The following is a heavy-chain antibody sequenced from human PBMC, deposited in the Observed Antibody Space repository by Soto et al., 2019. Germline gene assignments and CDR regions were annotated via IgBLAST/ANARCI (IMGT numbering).Heavy chain of an antibody. Sequence: EVQLLESGGGLVQPGGSLRLSCAASGFTFSTYAMSWVRQAPGKGPEWVSAISGSGGTTYYADSVKGRFTLSRDNSNDTLYLHINSLRAEDTALYFCATHLSGSDLFDHCGQGTQVTVSS. CDR1: GFTFSTYA. CDR2: ISGSGGTT. J-gene: IGHJ4*02. CDR3: ATHLSGSDLFDH. V-gene: IGHV3-23*01. D-gene: IGHD1-26*01.